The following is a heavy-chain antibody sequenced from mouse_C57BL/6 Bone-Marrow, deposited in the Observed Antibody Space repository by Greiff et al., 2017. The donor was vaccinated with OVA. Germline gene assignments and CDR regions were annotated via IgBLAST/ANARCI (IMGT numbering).Heavy chain of an antibody. Sequence: VQLQQSGAELVRPGASVTLSCKASGYTFTDYEMHWVKQTPVHGLEWIGAIDPETGGTAYNQKFKGKAILTADKSSSTAYMELRSLTSEDSAVYYCTRNGYYSGWFAYWGQGTLVTVSA. D-gene: IGHD2-3*01. CDR2: IDPETGGT. CDR1: GYTFTDYE. CDR3: TRNGYYSGWFAY. J-gene: IGHJ3*01. V-gene: IGHV1-15*01.